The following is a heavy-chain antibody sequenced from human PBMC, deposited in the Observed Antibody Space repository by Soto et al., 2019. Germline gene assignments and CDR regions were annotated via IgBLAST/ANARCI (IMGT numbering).Heavy chain of an antibody. CDR2: ISYDGSNT. CDR1: GFPFSSYA. CDR3: ARSRGGDGYNPLDY. V-gene: IGHV3-30-3*01. D-gene: IGHD2-21*01. J-gene: IGHJ4*02. Sequence: QVQLVDSGGGVVQPGRSLRLSCAASGFPFSSYAIHWVRQAPGKGREWVAFISYDGSNTYYADSVRGRFSVSRDNSNNTLDRQRNSLRAEDTAVYYCARSRGGDGYNPLDYWGQGTLVTVSS.